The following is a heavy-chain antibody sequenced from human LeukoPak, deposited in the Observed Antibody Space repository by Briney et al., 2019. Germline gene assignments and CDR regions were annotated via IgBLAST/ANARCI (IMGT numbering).Heavy chain of an antibody. D-gene: IGHD1-14*01. CDR2: ISYDGSNK. CDR3: ARDSPSEDA. Sequence: GRSLRLSCAASGFTFSSYAMHWVRQAPGKGLEWVAVISYDGSNKYYADSVKGRFTISRDNSKNTLYLQMNSLRAEDTAVYYCARDSPSEDAWGQGTLVTVSS. V-gene: IGHV3-30*04. J-gene: IGHJ5*02. CDR1: GFTFSSYA.